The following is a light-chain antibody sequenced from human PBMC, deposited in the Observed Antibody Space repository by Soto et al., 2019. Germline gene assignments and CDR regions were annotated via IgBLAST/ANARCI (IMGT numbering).Light chain of an antibody. V-gene: IGKV1-5*02. CDR3: QQGYSNPWT. CDR1: QSVSTR. J-gene: IGKJ1*01. Sequence: DIQMTQSPSSLSASVGDRVTIICRASQSVSTRLAWYQQKPGKAPKLLIYAASNLQSGVPSRFSGSGSGTNFTLSLNSLQPEDFATYYCQQGYSNPWTFGQGTKVDIK. CDR2: AAS.